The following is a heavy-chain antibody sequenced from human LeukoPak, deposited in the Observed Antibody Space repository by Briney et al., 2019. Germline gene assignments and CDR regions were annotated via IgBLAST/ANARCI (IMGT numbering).Heavy chain of an antibody. CDR3: ARDRRSSSSWYTAFDY. V-gene: IGHV3-48*04. J-gene: IGHJ4*02. CDR2: IGSGGSPI. Sequence: GGSLRLSCAASGFTFSNYPMNWVRQAPGKGLEWVSYIGSGGSPIYYADSVRGRFSISRDNAKNSLYLQMSSLRAEDTAVYYCARDRRSSSSWYTAFDYWGQGTLVTVSS. CDR1: GFTFSNYP. D-gene: IGHD6-13*01.